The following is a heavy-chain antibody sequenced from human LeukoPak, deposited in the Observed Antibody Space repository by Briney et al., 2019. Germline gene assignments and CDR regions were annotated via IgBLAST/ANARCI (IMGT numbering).Heavy chain of an antibody. V-gene: IGHV3-53*04. Sequence: GGSLRLSCAASGFTVSSNYMSWVRQAPGKGLEWVSVIYSGGSTYYADSVKGRFTISRHNSKNTLYLQMNSLRAEDTALYYCAKDIGRAAAGPYYFDYWGQGTLVTVSS. CDR1: GFTVSSNY. CDR2: IYSGGST. J-gene: IGHJ4*02. CDR3: AKDIGRAAAGPYYFDY. D-gene: IGHD6-13*01.